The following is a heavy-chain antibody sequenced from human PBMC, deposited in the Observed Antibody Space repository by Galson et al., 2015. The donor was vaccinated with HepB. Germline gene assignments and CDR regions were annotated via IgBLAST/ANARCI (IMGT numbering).Heavy chain of an antibody. D-gene: IGHD5-18*01. J-gene: IGHJ6*02. CDR3: ARDWVRTQLWPEGQTSWKKEKANYYYYYNMDV. CDR2: IIPLFSTS. V-gene: IGHV1-69*13. Sequence: SVKVSCKASGDTFSSHAISWVRQAPGQGLEWMGGIIPLFSTSNYAQNFQGRVTITADELTSTVYMELSSLRSDDTAVYYCARDWVRTQLWPEGQTSWKKEKANYYYYYNMDVWGQGTTVTVSS. CDR1: GDTFSSHA.